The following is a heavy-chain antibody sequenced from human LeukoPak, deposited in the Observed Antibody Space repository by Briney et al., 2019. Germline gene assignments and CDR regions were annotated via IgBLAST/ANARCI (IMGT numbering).Heavy chain of an antibody. CDR3: ARSYGSGNYFDY. J-gene: IGHJ4*02. CDR1: GDSISSNY. V-gene: IGHV4-59*01. CDR2: IYYSGSA. Sequence: SETLSLTCSVSGDSISSNYWTWIRQPPGKGLEWIGYIYYSGSANYNPSLKSRVTISVDTSKNQFSLKLSSVTAADTAVYYCARSYGSGNYFDYWGQGTLVTVSS. D-gene: IGHD3-10*01.